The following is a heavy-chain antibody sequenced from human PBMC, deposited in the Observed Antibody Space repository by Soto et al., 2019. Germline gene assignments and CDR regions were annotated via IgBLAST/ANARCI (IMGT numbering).Heavy chain of an antibody. D-gene: IGHD3-3*01. J-gene: IGHJ4*02. V-gene: IGHV4-34*01. CDR3: ARDPGFLEWLLYYFDY. Sequence: SETLSLTCAVYGGSFSGYTWIWIRQPTGKGLEWIGEINHSGTTNHNPSLKSRVIISVDTSKNTLYLQMNSLRAEDTAVYYCARDPGFLEWLLYYFDYWGQGTLVTVSS. CDR2: INHSGTT. CDR1: GGSFSGYT.